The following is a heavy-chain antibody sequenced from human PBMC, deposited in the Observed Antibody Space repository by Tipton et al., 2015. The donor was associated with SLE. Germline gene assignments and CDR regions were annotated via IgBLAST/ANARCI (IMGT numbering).Heavy chain of an antibody. V-gene: IGHV1-8*01. CDR1: GYTFTSYD. J-gene: IGHJ4*02. Sequence: QSGAEVKKPGASVKVSRKASGYTFTSYDINWVRQATGQGLEWMGWMNPNSGNTGYAQKFQGRVTMTRSTSISTAYMELSSLRSEDTAVYYCARSRRDGYNYYFFDYWGQGTLVTVSS. D-gene: IGHD5-24*01. CDR3: ARSRRDGYNYYFFDY. CDR2: MNPNSGNT.